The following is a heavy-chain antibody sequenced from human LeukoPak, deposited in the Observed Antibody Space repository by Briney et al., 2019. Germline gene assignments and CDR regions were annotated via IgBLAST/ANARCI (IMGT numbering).Heavy chain of an antibody. CDR3: ARVVHRGPLYYFDY. J-gene: IGHJ4*02. CDR2: IIPIFGTA. CDR1: GGTFSSYA. D-gene: IGHD2-15*01. V-gene: IGHV1-69*05. Sequence: SVEVSCKASGGTFSSYAISWVRQAPGQGLEWMGGIIPIFGTANYAQKFQGRVTITTDESTSTAYMELSSLRSEDTAVYYCARVVHRGPLYYFDYWGQGTLVTVSS.